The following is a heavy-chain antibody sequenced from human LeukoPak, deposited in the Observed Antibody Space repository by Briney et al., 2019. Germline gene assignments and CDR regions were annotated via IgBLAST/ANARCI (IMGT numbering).Heavy chain of an antibody. D-gene: IGHD3-3*01. CDR3: ARGGQRIGGFDY. V-gene: IGHV3-30*03. J-gene: IGHJ4*02. CDR2: ISYDGSNK. CDR1: GFTFSIYG. Sequence: GGSLRLSCAASGFTFSIYGMHWVRQAPGKGLEWVAVISYDGSNKYYADSVKGRFTISRDNSKNTLCLQMNSLRAEDTAVYYCARGGQRIGGFDYWGQGTLVTVSS.